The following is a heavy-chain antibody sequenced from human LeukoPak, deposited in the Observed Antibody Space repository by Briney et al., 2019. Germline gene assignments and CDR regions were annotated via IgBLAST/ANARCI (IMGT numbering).Heavy chain of an antibody. Sequence: GGSLRLSCVTSGVTLGDYAIHWVRQAPGKGLEWVSGISWNGGNMGYADSVKGRFITSRDNAKNSLYLQMNSLRPEDTALYYCAKGRNSRSWSGDGMDVWGQGTTVTVSS. V-gene: IGHV3-9*01. D-gene: IGHD1-26*01. CDR1: GVTLGDYA. J-gene: IGHJ6*02. CDR3: AKGRNSRSWSGDGMDV. CDR2: ISWNGGNM.